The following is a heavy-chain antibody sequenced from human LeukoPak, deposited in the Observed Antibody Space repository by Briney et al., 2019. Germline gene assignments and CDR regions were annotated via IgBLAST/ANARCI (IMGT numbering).Heavy chain of an antibody. Sequence: SETLSLTCAVYGGSFSGYYWSWIRQPPGKGLEWIGEINHSGSTNYNPSLKSRVTISVDTSKNQFSLKLSSVTAADTAVYYCASTTVVTPYYFGYWGQGTLVTVSS. CDR2: INHSGST. CDR1: GGSFSGYY. D-gene: IGHD4-23*01. CDR3: ASTTVVTPYYFGY. J-gene: IGHJ4*02. V-gene: IGHV4-34*01.